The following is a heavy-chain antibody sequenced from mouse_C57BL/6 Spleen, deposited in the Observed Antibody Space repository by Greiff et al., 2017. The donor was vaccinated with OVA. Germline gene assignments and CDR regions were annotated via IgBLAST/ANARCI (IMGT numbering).Heavy chain of an antibody. V-gene: IGHV8-12*01. D-gene: IGHD1-1*01. CDR3: ARRAGGSSPYAMDY. J-gene: IGHJ4*01. CDR1: GFSLSTSGMG. Sequence: QVTLKVSGPGILQSSQTLSLTCSFSGFSLSTSGMGVSWIRQPSGKGLEWLAHIYWDDDKRYNPSLKSRLTISKDTSRNQVFLKITSVDTADTATYYCARRAGGSSPYAMDYWGQGTSVTVSS. CDR2: IYWDDDK.